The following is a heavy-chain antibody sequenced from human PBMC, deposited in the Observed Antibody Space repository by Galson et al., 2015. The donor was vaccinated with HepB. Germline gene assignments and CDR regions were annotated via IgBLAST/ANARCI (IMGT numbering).Heavy chain of an antibody. V-gene: IGHV1-69*04. J-gene: IGHJ3*02. CDR1: GGTFSSYA. CDR3: AGGNRNYYDDSGRNAFDI. CDR2: IIPILGVA. D-gene: IGHD3-22*01. Sequence: SVKVSCKASGGTFSSYAISWVRQAPGRGLEWMGRIIPILGVASYAQMFEDRVTITADKSSTTAFMDLSTLTSEDTAMYYCAGGNRNYYDDSGRNAFDIWGQGTMVTVSS.